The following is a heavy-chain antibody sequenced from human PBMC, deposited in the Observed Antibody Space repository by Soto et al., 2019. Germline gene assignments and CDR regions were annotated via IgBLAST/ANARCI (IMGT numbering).Heavy chain of an antibody. J-gene: IGHJ5*02. V-gene: IGHV3-23*01. CDR2: ISGSGGSK. CDR1: GFTFSSYA. D-gene: IGHD6-19*01. Sequence: GGSLRLSCAASGFTFSSYAMSWVRQAPGKGLEWVSAISGSGGSKYYADSVKGRFTISRDNSKNTLYLQMNSLRAEDTAVYYCAKARMGIEVPPGWFDPWGQGTLVTVSS. CDR3: AKARMGIEVPPGWFDP.